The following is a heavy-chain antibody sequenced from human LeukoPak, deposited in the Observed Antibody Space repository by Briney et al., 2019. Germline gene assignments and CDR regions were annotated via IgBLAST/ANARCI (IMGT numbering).Heavy chain of an antibody. D-gene: IGHD4-17*01. Sequence: GGSLRLSCAASGFTFNNYAMNGVREAPGKGLDWGSSSSGGGETTYYADTAKGRFTISRDNSQNTLYLQMNSLRAEDTAVYYCARDYADYVGYFFFDYWGQGTLVTVSS. J-gene: IGHJ4*02. CDR3: ARDYADYVGYFFFDY. CDR1: GFTFNNYA. CDR2: SSGGGETT. V-gene: IGHV3-23*01.